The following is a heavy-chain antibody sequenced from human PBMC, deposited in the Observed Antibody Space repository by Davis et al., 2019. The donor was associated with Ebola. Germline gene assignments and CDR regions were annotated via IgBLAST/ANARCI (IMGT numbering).Heavy chain of an antibody. CDR2: ISSSSSYI. CDR1: GFTFRSYS. V-gene: IGHV3-21*01. J-gene: IGHJ4*02. CDR3: ARDPGIAVAGSYYFDY. D-gene: IGHD6-19*01. Sequence: LTCAASGFTFRSYSMNWVRQAPGKGLEWVSSISSSSSYIYYADSVKGRFTISRDNAKNSLYLQMNSLRAEDTAVYYCARDPGIAVAGSYYFDYWGQGTLVTVSS.